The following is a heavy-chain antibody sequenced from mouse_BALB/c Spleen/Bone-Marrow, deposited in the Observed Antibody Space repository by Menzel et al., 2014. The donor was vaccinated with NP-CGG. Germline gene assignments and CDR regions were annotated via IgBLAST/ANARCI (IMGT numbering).Heavy chain of an antibody. CDR3: ARSPNWDPYYAMDY. CDR2: IYPGSGSI. Sequence: QVQLQQSGPELVKPGASVKMSCKASGYTFTDYIINWVKQGTGQGLEWIGEIYPGSGSIYYNEKFKGKATLTADKSSNTAYMQFSSLTSEDSAVYFCARSPNWDPYYAMDYWGQGTSVTVSS. CDR1: GYTFTDYI. J-gene: IGHJ4*01. V-gene: IGHV1-77*01. D-gene: IGHD4-1*01.